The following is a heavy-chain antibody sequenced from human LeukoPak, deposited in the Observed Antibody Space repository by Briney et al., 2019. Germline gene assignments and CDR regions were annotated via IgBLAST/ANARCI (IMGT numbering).Heavy chain of an antibody. V-gene: IGHV3-13*01. Sequence: GSLRLSCAASGFTFSSYDMHWVRQATGKGLEWVSAIGTAGDTYYPGSVKGRFTISRENAKNSLYLQMNSLRAGDTAVYYCARGSPYDFWSGYPEYYFDYWGQGTLVTVSS. CDR1: GFTFSSYD. D-gene: IGHD3-3*01. CDR3: ARGSPYDFWSGYPEYYFDY. J-gene: IGHJ4*02. CDR2: IGTAGDT.